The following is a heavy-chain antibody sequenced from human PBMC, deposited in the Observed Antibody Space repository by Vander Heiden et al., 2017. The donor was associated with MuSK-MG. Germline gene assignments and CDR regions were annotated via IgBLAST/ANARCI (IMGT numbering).Heavy chain of an antibody. D-gene: IGHD6-13*01. CDR3: VKEGYSSSWYSYNWFDP. Sequence: EVQLVESGGGLVQPGGSLRLSCSASGFTLSSYAMHWVRQAPGKGLEYVSAISSNGGSTYYADSVKGRFTISRDNSKNTLYLQMSSLRAEDTAVYYCVKEGYSSSWYSYNWFDPWGQGTLVTVSS. V-gene: IGHV3-64D*06. CDR1: GFTLSSYA. CDR2: ISSNGGST. J-gene: IGHJ5*02.